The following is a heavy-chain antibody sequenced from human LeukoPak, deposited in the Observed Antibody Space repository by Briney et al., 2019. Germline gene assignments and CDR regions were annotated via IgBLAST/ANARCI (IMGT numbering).Heavy chain of an antibody. CDR2: IIPIFGTA. V-gene: IGHV1-69*05. D-gene: IGHD3-10*01. CDR1: GGTFSSYA. Sequence: SVKVSCMASGGTFSSYAISWVRQAPGQGLEWMGGIIPIFGTANYAQKFQGRVTITTDESTSTAYMELSSLRSEDTAVYYCASGFVRPPYYYYMDVWGKGTTVTVSS. J-gene: IGHJ6*03. CDR3: ASGFVRPPYYYYMDV.